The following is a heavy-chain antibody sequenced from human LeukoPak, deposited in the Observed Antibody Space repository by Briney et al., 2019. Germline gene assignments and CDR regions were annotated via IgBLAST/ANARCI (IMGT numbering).Heavy chain of an antibody. J-gene: IGHJ3*02. CDR2: ISSSSSYI. D-gene: IGHD2-2*01. CDR1: GFTFSSYS. Sequence: PGGSLRLSCAASGFTFSSYSMNWVRQAPGKGLEWVSSISSSSSYISYADSVKVRFTISRDNAKNSLYLQMNSLRAEDTAVYYCARGGYCSSTSCYANAFDIWGQGTMVTVSS. V-gene: IGHV3-21*01. CDR3: ARGGYCSSTSCYANAFDI.